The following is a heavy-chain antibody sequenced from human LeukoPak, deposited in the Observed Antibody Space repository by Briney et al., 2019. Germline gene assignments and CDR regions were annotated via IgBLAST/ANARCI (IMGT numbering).Heavy chain of an antibody. CDR2: ISSSGSTI. J-gene: IGHJ5*02. CDR1: GFTFSDYY. V-gene: IGHV3-11*01. CDR3: ARGLRRHIVVVTAIGWFDP. Sequence: GSLRLSCAASGFTFSDYYMSWIRQAPGKGLEWVSYISSSGSTIYYADSVKGRFTISRDNAKNSLYLQMNSLRAEDTAVYYCARGLRRHIVVVTAIGWFDPWGQGTLVTVSS. D-gene: IGHD2-21*02.